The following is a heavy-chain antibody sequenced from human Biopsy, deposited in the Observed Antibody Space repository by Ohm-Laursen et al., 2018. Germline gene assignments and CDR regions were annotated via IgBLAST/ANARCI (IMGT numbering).Heavy chain of an antibody. CDR3: AKDRYNYAPIGGFSMDV. J-gene: IGHJ6*02. CDR1: GFTFYNYG. D-gene: IGHD5-18*01. CDR2: IFYDGSNT. Sequence: SLRLSCAASGFTFYNYGMQWVCQAPGTGLEWVAFIFYDGSNTYYADSVKGRFTISRDNSRDTLYLQMSSLRAEDTAVYYCAKDRYNYAPIGGFSMDVWGQGTTVTVSS. V-gene: IGHV3-30*18.